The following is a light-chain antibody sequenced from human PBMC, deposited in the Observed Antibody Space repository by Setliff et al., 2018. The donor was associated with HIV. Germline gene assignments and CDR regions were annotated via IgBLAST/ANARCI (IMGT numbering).Light chain of an antibody. Sequence: QSALTQPASVSGSPGQSITISCTGTSSDVGGYNYVSWYQQHPGKAPKLMIYEVSNRPSGVSNRFSGSKSGNKEALTISGLQAEDEADYYCSSYTSSSTWGFGGGTQLTVL. V-gene: IGLV2-14*01. CDR1: SSDVGGYNY. CDR3: SSYTSSSTWG. CDR2: EVS. J-gene: IGLJ3*02.